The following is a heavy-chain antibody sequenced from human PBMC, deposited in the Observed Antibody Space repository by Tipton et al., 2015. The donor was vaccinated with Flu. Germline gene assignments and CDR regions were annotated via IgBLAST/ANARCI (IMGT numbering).Heavy chain of an antibody. CDR1: GFIFSSYG. J-gene: IGHJ6*02. D-gene: IGHD5-18*01. Sequence: SGFIFSSYGMHWVRQAPGKGLEWVSVIWYDGSHKYYVDSVKGRFTISRDNSKNTLYLEMKSLRTEDTALYYCARYNRVDTSMDYYYYYAMDVWGQGTTVAVSS. CDR2: IWYDGSHK. CDR3: ARYNRVDTSMDYYYYYAMDV. V-gene: IGHV3-33*01.